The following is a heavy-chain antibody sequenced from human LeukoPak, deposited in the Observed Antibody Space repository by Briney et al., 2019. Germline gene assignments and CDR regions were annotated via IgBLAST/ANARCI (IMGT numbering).Heavy chain of an antibody. CDR2: IYYSGST. CDR1: GGSISSTSYY. CDR3: ARRGRGSSWPVGTFNWFDP. D-gene: IGHD6-13*01. Sequence: SETLSLTCTVSGGSISSTSYYWGWIRQPPGKGLEWIGSIYYSGSTYYNPSLKSRVTISVDTSKNQFSLKLSSVTAADTAVYYCARRGRGSSWPVGTFNWFDPWGQGTLVTVSS. V-gene: IGHV4-39*01. J-gene: IGHJ5*02.